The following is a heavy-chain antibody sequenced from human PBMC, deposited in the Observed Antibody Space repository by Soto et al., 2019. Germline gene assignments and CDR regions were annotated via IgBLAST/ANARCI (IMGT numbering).Heavy chain of an antibody. V-gene: IGHV1-18*01. CDR1: GYTFTSYG. CDR3: ARGSGIAVAGRSDY. Sequence: QVQLVQSGAEVKKPGASVKVSCKASGYTFTSYGINWVRQAPGQGLEWMGWISTYNDNTYYAQKFQGRVTMTTDTSTSTAYMELRSLTSDNTAVYYCARGSGIAVAGRSDYWGQGTLVTVSS. CDR2: ISTYNDNT. J-gene: IGHJ4*02. D-gene: IGHD6-19*01.